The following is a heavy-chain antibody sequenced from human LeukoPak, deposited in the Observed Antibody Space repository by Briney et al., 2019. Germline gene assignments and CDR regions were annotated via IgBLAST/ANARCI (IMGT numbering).Heavy chain of an antibody. CDR1: GYTFTSYY. J-gene: IGHJ5*02. Sequence: ASVTVSCTASGYTFTSYYMHWVRQAPGQGLEWMGIINPSGGSTSYAQKFQGRVTMTRDTSTSTVYMELSSLRSEDTAVYYCAREVIAVAANNWFDPWGQGTLVTVSS. CDR3: AREVIAVAANNWFDP. CDR2: INPSGGST. V-gene: IGHV1-46*01. D-gene: IGHD6-19*01.